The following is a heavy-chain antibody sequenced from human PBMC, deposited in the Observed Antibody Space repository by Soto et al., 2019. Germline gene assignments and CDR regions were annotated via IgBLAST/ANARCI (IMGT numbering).Heavy chain of an antibody. D-gene: IGHD3-22*01. CDR1: GFTFNNYA. J-gene: IGHJ4*02. V-gene: IGHV3-23*01. Sequence: PGGSLRLSCAASGFTFNNYAMTWVRQAPGKGLEWVSGISGGGGSTYYADSLKGRFTISRDNSKNTLYLQMHSLRAEDTAVYYCAKARYYYDSSGYYSGYFDYWGQGTLVTVSS. CDR2: ISGGGGST. CDR3: AKARYYYDSSGYYSGYFDY.